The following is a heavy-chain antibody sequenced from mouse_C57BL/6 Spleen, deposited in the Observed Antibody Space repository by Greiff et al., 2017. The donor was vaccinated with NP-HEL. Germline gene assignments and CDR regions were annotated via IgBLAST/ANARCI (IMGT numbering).Heavy chain of an antibody. Sequence: VQLQQSDAELVKPGASVKISCKVSGYTFTDHTIHWMKQRPEQGLEWIGYIYPRDGSTKYNEKFKGKATLTADKSSSTAYMQLNSLTSEDSAVYLGGRGSYYDYFDYWGQGTTLTVSS. CDR1: GYTFTDHT. CDR2: IYPRDGST. J-gene: IGHJ2*01. CDR3: GRGSYYDYFDY. V-gene: IGHV1-78*01. D-gene: IGHD1-1*01.